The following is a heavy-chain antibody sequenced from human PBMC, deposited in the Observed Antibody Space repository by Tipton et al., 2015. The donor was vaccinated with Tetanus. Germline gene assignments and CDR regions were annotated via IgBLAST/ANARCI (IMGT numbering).Heavy chain of an antibody. V-gene: IGHV3-23*01. CDR2: ISGGGGST. D-gene: IGHD1-26*01. CDR1: GFTFSSYA. Sequence: SLRLSCAASGFTFSSYAMGWVRQAPGKGLEWVSGISGGGGSTYYADSVKGRFTISRDNPKNTLYLQMNSLRAEDTAVYYCAKDKRIVGATWPYFDYWGQGTLVTVSS. CDR3: AKDKRIVGATWPYFDY. J-gene: IGHJ4*02.